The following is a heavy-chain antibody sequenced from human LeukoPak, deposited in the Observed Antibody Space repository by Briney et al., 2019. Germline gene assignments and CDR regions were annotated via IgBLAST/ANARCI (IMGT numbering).Heavy chain of an antibody. CDR1: GFTFSSYS. V-gene: IGHV3-48*01. J-gene: IGHJ5*02. D-gene: IGHD3-10*01. CDR2: ISSSSSTI. CDR3: VLLWFGTPFDP. Sequence: GGSLRLSCAASGFTFSSYSMNWVRQAPGKGLEWVSYISSSSSTIYYADSVKGRFTISRDNSKNTLYLQMNSLRAEDTAVYYCVLLWFGTPFDPWGQGTLVTVSP.